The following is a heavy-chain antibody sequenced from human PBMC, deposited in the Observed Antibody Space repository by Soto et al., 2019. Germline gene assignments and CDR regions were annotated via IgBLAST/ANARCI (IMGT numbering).Heavy chain of an antibody. J-gene: IGHJ6*02. CDR3: ASWGARGDRGMDV. CDR2: IWYDGSNK. V-gene: IGHV3-33*01. CDR1: GFTFSSYG. Sequence: QVQLVESGGGVVQPGRSLRLSCAASGFTFSSYGMHWVRQAPGKGLEWVAVIWYDGSNKYYADSVKGRFTISRDNSKNTLYLQMNSLRAEDTAVYYCASWGARGDRGMDVWGQGTTVTVSS. D-gene: IGHD3-10*01.